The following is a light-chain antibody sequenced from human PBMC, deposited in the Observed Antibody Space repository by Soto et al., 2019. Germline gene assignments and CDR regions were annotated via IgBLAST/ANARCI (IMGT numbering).Light chain of an antibody. CDR1: QSINSNY. CDR3: QHYGSSPLFT. V-gene: IGKV3-20*01. Sequence: EIVLTQSPGTLSLSPGERATLSCRASQSINSNYLVWYQQKPGQAPRLLIYGTSSRATGIPDRFSGRGSGTDFTLTISRLEPEDFAVYYCQHYGSSPLFTFGPGTKVVIK. CDR2: GTS. J-gene: IGKJ3*01.